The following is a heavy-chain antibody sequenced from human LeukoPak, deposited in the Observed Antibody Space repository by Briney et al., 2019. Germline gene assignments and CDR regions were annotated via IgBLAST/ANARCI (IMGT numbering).Heavy chain of an antibody. J-gene: IGHJ5*02. Sequence: SDTLSLTCTVSGASIRSYYWSWIRQPAGKGLEWIGRIYTSGSTNYNPSLKSRVTMSVDTSKNQFSLKLSSVTAADTAVYYCARVPAAIAGYWFDPWGQGTLVTVSS. CDR1: GASIRSYY. CDR2: IYTSGST. V-gene: IGHV4-4*07. CDR3: ARVPAAIAGYWFDP. D-gene: IGHD2-2*01.